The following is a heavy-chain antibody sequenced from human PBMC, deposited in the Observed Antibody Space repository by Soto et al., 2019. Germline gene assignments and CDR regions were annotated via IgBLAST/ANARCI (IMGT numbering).Heavy chain of an antibody. CDR3: ARTSIVVVPAALILDAFDI. V-gene: IGHV1-18*01. CDR2: ISAYNGNT. D-gene: IGHD2-2*01. CDR1: GYTFTSYG. Sequence: GASVKVSCKASGYTFTSYGVSWVRQAPGQGLEWMGWISAYNGNTNYAQKLQGRVTMTTDTSTSTAYMELRSLRSDDTAVYYCARTSIVVVPAALILDAFDIWGQGTMVTVSS. J-gene: IGHJ3*02.